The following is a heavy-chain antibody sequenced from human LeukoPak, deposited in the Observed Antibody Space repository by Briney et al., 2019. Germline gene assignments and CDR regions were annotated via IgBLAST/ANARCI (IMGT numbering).Heavy chain of an antibody. Sequence: SETLSLTCTVSGGSISSYYWGWIRQPAGKALEWIGRIYPTGSINYNPSLKSRVTMSVDTSKNQLSLKLTSLTAADTAVYFCARDPSTFSGYFDFWGQGTLVTVSS. D-gene: IGHD3-22*01. V-gene: IGHV4-4*07. CDR1: GGSISSYY. J-gene: IGHJ4*02. CDR3: ARDPSTFSGYFDF. CDR2: IYPTGSI.